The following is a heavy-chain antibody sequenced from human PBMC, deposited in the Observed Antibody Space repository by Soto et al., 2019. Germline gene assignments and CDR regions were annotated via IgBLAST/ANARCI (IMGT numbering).Heavy chain of an antibody. CDR3: ARDNGYSGYETPIDY. D-gene: IGHD5-12*01. J-gene: IGHJ4*02. CDR1: GFTFSSYG. Sequence: QVQLVESGGGVVQPGRSLRLSCAASGFTFSSYGMHWVRQAPGKGLEGVAVIWYDGSNKYYADSVKGRFTILRDNSKNSMNLQMNSLRAEDTAVYYSARDNGYSGYETPIDYWGQGTLVNASS. CDR2: IWYDGSNK. V-gene: IGHV3-33*01.